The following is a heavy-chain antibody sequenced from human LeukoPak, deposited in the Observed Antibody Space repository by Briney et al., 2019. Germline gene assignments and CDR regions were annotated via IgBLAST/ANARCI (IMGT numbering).Heavy chain of an antibody. J-gene: IGHJ6*03. D-gene: IGHD3-10*01. CDR1: GGTFSSYA. V-gene: IGHV1-69*13. CDR2: IIPIFGTA. CDR3: ARDRGDYYYYMDV. Sequence: SVKVSCKASGGTFSSYAISWVRQAPGQGLEWMGGIIPIFGTANYAQKFQGRVTITADESTSTAYMELSSLRSEDTAVYYSARDRGDYYYYMDVWGKGTTVTISS.